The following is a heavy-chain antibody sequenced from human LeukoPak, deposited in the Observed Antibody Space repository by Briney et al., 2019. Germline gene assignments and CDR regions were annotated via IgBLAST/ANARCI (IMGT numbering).Heavy chain of an antibody. J-gene: IGHJ5*02. V-gene: IGHV3-23*01. CDR2: ISGSGGST. D-gene: IGHD2-15*01. CDR3: AKSQINIVVVVAATGDWFDP. CDR1: GFTFGDYG. Sequence: PGGSLRLSCAASGFTFGDYGMSWVRQAPGKGLEWVSAISGSGGSTYYADSVKGRFTIPRDNSKNTLYLQMNSLRAEDTAVYYCAKSQINIVVVVAATGDWFDPWGQGTLVTVSS.